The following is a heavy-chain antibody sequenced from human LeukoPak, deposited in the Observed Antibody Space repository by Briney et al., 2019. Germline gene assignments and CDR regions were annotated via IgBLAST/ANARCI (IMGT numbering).Heavy chain of an antibody. CDR2: ISYDGSNK. CDR1: GFTFSSYA. D-gene: IGHD3-10*01. Sequence: GGSLRLSCAASGFTFSSYAMHWVRQAPGKGLEWVAVISYDGSNKYYADSVKGRFTISRDNSKNTLYLQMNSLRAEDTAVYYCARASYGSGSYSAHYYYYYGMDVWGQGTTVTVSS. V-gene: IGHV3-30-3*01. J-gene: IGHJ6*02. CDR3: ARASYGSGSYSAHYYYYYGMDV.